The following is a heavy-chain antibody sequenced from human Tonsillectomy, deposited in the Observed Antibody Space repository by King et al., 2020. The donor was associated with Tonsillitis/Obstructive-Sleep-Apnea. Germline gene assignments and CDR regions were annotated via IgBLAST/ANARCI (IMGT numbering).Heavy chain of an antibody. V-gene: IGHV1-3*01. CDR2: SKAGNGNT. CDR3: ARNTKRITIFGVVLSNWFDP. CDR1: GYTFTIYA. J-gene: IGHJ5*02. Sequence: AQLVQSGAEVKKPGASVKGSCKASGYTFTIYAMHLVRQAPGQRLKGMGWSKAGNGNTKYSQNFQGRVTITRDTSASTAYMELSSLRSEDTAVYYCARNTKRITIFGVVLSNWFDPWGQGTLVTVSS. D-gene: IGHD3-3*01.